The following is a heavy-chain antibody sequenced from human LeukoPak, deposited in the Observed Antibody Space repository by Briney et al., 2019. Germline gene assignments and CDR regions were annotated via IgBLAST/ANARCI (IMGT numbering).Heavy chain of an antibody. D-gene: IGHD2-15*01. CDR1: GFTFSSYA. CDR2: ISNTGSTI. CDR3: AREGLPGGSCDY. J-gene: IGHJ4*02. Sequence: GGSLRLSCAASGFTFSSYAMRWIRQAPGKGLEWISYISNTGSTIYYADSVKGRFTISRDNAKNSVYLQMNSLRAEDTAVYYCAREGLPGGSCDYWGQGALVIVSS. V-gene: IGHV3-11*01.